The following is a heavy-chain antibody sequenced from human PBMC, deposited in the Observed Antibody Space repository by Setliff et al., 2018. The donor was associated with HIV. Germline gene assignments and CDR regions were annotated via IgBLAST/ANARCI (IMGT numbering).Heavy chain of an antibody. J-gene: IGHJ3*02. CDR1: GGSISSSSYY. CDR3: ARSTYYYDSSGYDAFDI. Sequence: SETLSLTCTVSGGSISSSSYYWGWIRQPPGKGLEWIGSIYHSGSTYYNPSLKSRVTISVDTSKNQFSLKLSSVTAADMAVYYCARSTYYYDSSGYDAFDIWGQGTMVTVSS. D-gene: IGHD3-22*01. CDR2: IYHSGST. V-gene: IGHV4-39*07.